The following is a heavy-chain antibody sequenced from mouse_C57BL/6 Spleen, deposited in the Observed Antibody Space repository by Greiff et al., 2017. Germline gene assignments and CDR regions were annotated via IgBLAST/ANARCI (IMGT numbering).Heavy chain of an antibody. D-gene: IGHD3-2*02. CDR2: INPSASDT. CDR3: AIWRFSVLFDY. V-gene: IGHV1-74*01. J-gene: IGHJ2*01. Sequence: QVQLQQSGADLVKPGASVKVSCKASGYTFTSYWMHWVKQRPGKGLEWIGRINPSASDTNYNEKFKGKATLSVDKSSSTAYMQLSSLKSEDSAVYYCAIWRFSVLFDYWGQGTTLTVSS. CDR1: GYTFTSYW.